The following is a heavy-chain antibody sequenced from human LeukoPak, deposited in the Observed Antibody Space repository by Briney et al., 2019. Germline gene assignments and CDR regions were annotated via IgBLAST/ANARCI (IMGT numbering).Heavy chain of an antibody. D-gene: IGHD3-3*01. CDR3: ARSGPDFWSGLSWFDP. J-gene: IGHJ5*02. CDR2: IYTSGST. CDR1: GGSISSGSYY. Sequence: SQTLSLTCTVSGGSISSGSYYWSWIRQPAGKGLEWIGRIYTSGSTNYNPSLKSRVTISVDTSKNQFSLKLSSVTAADTAVYYCARSGPDFWSGLSWFDPWGQGTLVTVSS. V-gene: IGHV4-61*02.